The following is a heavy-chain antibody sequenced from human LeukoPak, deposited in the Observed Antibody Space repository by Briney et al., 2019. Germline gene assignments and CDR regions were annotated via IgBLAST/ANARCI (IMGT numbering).Heavy chain of an antibody. J-gene: IGHJ4*02. CDR3: ARGDYDILTGYPDY. V-gene: IGHV1-69*13. CDR1: GGTFSSYA. Sequence: SVTVSCKASGGTFSSYAISWVRQAPGQGLEWMGGIIPIFGTANYAQKFQGRVTITADESTSTAYMELSSLRSEDTAVYYCARGDYDILTGYPDYWGQGTLVTVSS. D-gene: IGHD3-9*01. CDR2: IIPIFGTA.